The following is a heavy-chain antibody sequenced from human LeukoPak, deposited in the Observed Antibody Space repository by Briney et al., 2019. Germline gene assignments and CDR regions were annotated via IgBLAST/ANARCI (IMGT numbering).Heavy chain of an antibody. J-gene: IGHJ4*02. CDR2: ISGSGGST. CDR3: AKDLGKPHWYFDY. D-gene: IGHD1-1*01. CDR1: GFTISSYA. V-gene: IGHV3-23*01. Sequence: GGSLRLSCAASGFTISSYAMSWVRQAPGKGMEWVSAISGSGGSTYYADSVKGRFTISRDNSKNTLYLQMNSLRAEDTAVYYCAKDLGKPHWYFDYWGQGTLVTVSS.